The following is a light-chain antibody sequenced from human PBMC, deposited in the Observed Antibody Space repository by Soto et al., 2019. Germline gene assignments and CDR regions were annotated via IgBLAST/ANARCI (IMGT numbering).Light chain of an antibody. CDR1: QDIDSW. CDR3: QQTDSYPYT. Sequence: DIQMTQSPSSVSASVGDRVTIACRASQDIDSWLVWYQQRPGEAPKLLIYAANSLQSGVPSRFSRSGSGTDFTLTISYLQPEDFATYYCQQTDSYPYTFGLGTKLEIK. V-gene: IGKV1-12*01. CDR2: AAN. J-gene: IGKJ2*01.